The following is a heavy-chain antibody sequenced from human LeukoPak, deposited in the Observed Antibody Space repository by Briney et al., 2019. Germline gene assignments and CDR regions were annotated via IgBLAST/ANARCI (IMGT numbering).Heavy chain of an antibody. J-gene: IGHJ4*02. Sequence: PGRSLRLSCAASGFTFDDYAMHWVRQAPGKGLEWVSGISWNSGSIGYADSVKGRFTISRDNAKNSLYLQMNSLRAEDAALYYYAKDKFDSSGYYYYFDYWGQGTLVTVSS. CDR2: ISWNSGSI. CDR1: GFTFDDYA. D-gene: IGHD3-22*01. V-gene: IGHV3-9*01. CDR3: AKDKFDSSGYYYYFDY.